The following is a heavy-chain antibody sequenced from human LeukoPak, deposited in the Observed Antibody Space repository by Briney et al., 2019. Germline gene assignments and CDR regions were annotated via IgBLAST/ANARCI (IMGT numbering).Heavy chain of an antibody. V-gene: IGHV4-34*01. D-gene: IGHD3-3*01. CDR3: ARGFGFLEWLLKGYYYYGLDV. J-gene: IGHJ6*02. CDR1: GGSFSGYY. CDR2: INHSGST. Sequence: PSETLCLSCAVYGGSFSGYYWSWIRQPPGKGLEWIGEINHSGSTNYNPSLKSRVTISVDTSKNQFSLKLSSVTAADTAVYYCARGFGFLEWLLKGYYYYGLDVWGPGTTVTVSS.